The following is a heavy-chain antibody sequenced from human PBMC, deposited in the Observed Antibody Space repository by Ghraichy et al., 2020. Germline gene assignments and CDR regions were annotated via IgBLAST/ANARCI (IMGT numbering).Heavy chain of an antibody. CDR1: GYTLTELS. V-gene: IGHV1-24*01. Sequence: ASVKVSCKVSGYTLTELSMHWVRQAPGKGLEWMGGFDPEDGETIYAQKFQGRVTMTEDTSTDTAYMELSSLRSEDTAVYYCATDFRQSRYYDFWSGYYTATFDYWGQGTLVTVSS. CDR3: ATDFRQSRYYDFWSGYYTATFDY. CDR2: FDPEDGET. D-gene: IGHD3-3*01. J-gene: IGHJ4*02.